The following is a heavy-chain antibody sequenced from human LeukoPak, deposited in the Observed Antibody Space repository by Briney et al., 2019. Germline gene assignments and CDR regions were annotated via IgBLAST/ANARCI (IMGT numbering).Heavy chain of an antibody. Sequence: PSETLSLTCTVSGGSISSYYWSWIRQPPGKGLEWIGYIYYSGRTNYNPSLKSRVTISVDTSKNQFSLKLSSVTAADTAVYYCARDLANWGNWYFDLWGRGTLVTVSS. CDR2: IYYSGRT. D-gene: IGHD7-27*01. J-gene: IGHJ2*01. V-gene: IGHV4-59*01. CDR3: ARDLANWGNWYFDL. CDR1: GGSISSYY.